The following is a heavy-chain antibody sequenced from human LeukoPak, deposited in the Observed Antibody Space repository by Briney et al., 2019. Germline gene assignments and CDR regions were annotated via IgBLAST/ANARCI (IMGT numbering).Heavy chain of an antibody. V-gene: IGHV4-59*01. J-gene: IGHJ6*02. CDR3: ARDQILTGYYRYYYYFGMDV. Sequence: SERDSLTCTVSGGSISSYYWSWIRQPPGKGLEWIGYIYYSVSTNYNPSLKSRVNISVDTSKNQFSLKLSSVTAADTAVYYCARDQILTGYYRYYYYFGMDVWGQRTTV. CDR2: IYYSVST. D-gene: IGHD3-9*01. CDR1: GGSISSYY.